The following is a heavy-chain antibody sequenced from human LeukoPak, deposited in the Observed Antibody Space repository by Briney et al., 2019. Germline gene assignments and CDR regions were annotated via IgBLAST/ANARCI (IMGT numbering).Heavy chain of an antibody. CDR1: GFSFGDYS. V-gene: IGHV3-49*04. CDR3: ASRSGRQWLPYFDY. CDR2: IRSKAYGGTT. D-gene: IGHD1-26*01. Sequence: PGGSLRPSCTSSGFSFGDYSMTWVRQAPGKGLEWVGFIRSKAYGGTTEYAASVKGRFTISRDDSKSIAYLQMNSLKTEDTAVYHCASRSGRQWLPYFDYWGQGTLVTVSS. J-gene: IGHJ4*02.